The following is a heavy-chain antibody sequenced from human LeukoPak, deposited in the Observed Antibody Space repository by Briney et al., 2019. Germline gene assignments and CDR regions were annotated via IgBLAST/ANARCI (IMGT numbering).Heavy chain of an antibody. CDR2: ISPNGVIT. D-gene: IGHD5-24*01. CDR1: GFTFSSYN. CDR3: AKDDAWLQYGN. Sequence: GGSLRLSCAASGFTFSSYNMNWVRQAPGKGLEWVSGISPNGVITYYADSVKGRFTISRDNSKGTVYLQMNSLRPEDTAVYYCAKDDAWLQYGNWGRGTLVTVSS. V-gene: IGHV3-23*01. J-gene: IGHJ4*02.